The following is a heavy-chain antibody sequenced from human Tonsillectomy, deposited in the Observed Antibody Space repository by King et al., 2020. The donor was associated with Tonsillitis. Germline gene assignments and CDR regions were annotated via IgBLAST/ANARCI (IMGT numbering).Heavy chain of an antibody. V-gene: IGHV3-30*02. CDR2: IRYDGSNE. CDR3: AKEEVSVGAPDNWGY. J-gene: IGHJ4*02. D-gene: IGHD1-26*01. CDR1: GFTFTYYG. Sequence: VQLVESGGGVVPPGGSLRLSCAASGFTFTYYGMHWVRQAPGKGLEWVTFIRYDGSNEYYADSVKGRFTVSRDNSKNTLYLQMNSLRSEDSAVYDCAKEEVSVGAPDNWGYWGEGTPVTVSS.